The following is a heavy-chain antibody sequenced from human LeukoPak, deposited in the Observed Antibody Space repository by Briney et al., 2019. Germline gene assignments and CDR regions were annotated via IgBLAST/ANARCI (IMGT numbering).Heavy chain of an antibody. D-gene: IGHD3-9*01. Sequence: ASVKVSCKASGFTFTSSAMQWVRQARGQRLEWIGWIVVGSGNPNYAQKFQERVTITRDMSTSTAYMELSSLRSEDTAVYYCAADRYYDILTGYFGAFDIWGQGTMVTVSS. CDR1: GFTFTSSA. CDR3: AADRYYDILTGYFGAFDI. J-gene: IGHJ3*02. V-gene: IGHV1-58*02. CDR2: IVVGSGNP.